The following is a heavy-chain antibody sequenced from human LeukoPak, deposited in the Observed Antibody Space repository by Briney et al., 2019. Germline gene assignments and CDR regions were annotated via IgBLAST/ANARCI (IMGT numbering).Heavy chain of an antibody. V-gene: IGHV1-2*02. J-gene: IGHJ4*02. CDR1: GYTFTSYY. CDR2: INPNSGGT. CDR3: ARGVSIAVAGRLDY. D-gene: IGHD6-19*01. Sequence: EASVTVSCKSSGYTFTSYYMHWVREAPGQELEWIGWINPNSGGTNYAQKLQGRVTMTTDTSTSTAYMELRSLRSDDTAVYYCARGVSIAVAGRLDYWGQGTLVTVSS.